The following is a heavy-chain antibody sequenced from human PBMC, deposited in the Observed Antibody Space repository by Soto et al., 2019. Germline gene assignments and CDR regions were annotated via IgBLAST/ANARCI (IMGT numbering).Heavy chain of an antibody. CDR1: GYPVTAYY. CDR3: ARGGGVGVAGSAAFDM. V-gene: IGHV1-2*02. J-gene: IGHJ3*02. CDR2: INPATGAA. D-gene: IGHD3-3*01. Sequence: QLHLVQSGAVVKKPGASVTVSCSASGYPVTAYYMHWVRQAPGRGLEWMGGINPATGAAKYTQTFQGRVPRTGDTSTATVLMELSGLPSEATAVFYWARGGGVGVAGSAAFDMWGQGTLVTVSS.